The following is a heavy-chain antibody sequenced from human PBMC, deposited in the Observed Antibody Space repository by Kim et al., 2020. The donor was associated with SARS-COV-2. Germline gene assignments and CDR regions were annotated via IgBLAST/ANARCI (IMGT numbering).Heavy chain of an antibody. D-gene: IGHD2-15*01. J-gene: IGHJ6*02. CDR3: ARATGYCSGGSCYGGYCYYGMDV. CDR2: IIPMLGIA. Sequence: SVKVSCKASGGTFSSYAISWVRQAPGQGLEWMGRIIPMLGIANYAQKFQGRVTINADKSTSTAYMELSSLRSEDTAVYYCARATGYCSGGSCYGGYCYYGMDVWGQGTTVTVSS. V-gene: IGHV1-69*04. CDR1: GGTFSSYA.